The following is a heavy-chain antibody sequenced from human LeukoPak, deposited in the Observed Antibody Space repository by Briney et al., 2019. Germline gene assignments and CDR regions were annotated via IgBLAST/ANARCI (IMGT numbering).Heavy chain of an antibody. V-gene: IGHV4-39*01. D-gene: IGHD3-10*01. CDR3: ARPLTYYYGLGSYNNGDYYYYYYMDV. J-gene: IGHJ6*03. CDR1: GGSISSSSYY. CDR2: IYYSGST. Sequence: SETLSLTCTVSGGSISSSSYYWGWIRQPPGKGLEWIGSIYYSGSTYYNPSLKSRVTISVDTSKNQFSLKLSSVTAADTAVYYCARPLTYYYGLGSYNNGDYYYYYYMDVWGKGTTVTISS.